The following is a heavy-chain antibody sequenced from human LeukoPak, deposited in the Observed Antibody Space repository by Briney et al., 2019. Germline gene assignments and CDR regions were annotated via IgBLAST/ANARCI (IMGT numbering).Heavy chain of an antibody. D-gene: IGHD2-15*01. Sequence: ASVKVSCKASGGTFSSYAISWVRQAPGQGLEWMGGIIPIFGTANYAQKFQGRVTITADESTSTAYMELSSLRSEDTAVYYCARDYCSGGSCSDAFDIWGQGTMVTVSS. V-gene: IGHV1-69*13. CDR2: IIPIFGTA. J-gene: IGHJ3*02. CDR3: ARDYCSGGSCSDAFDI. CDR1: GGTFSSYA.